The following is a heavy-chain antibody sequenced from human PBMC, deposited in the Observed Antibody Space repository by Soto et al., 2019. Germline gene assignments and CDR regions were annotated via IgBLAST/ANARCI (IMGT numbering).Heavy chain of an antibody. CDR1: GGSFSGYY. D-gene: IGHD2-2*01. J-gene: IGHJ6*03. CDR3: ATEVVPQPDPVWIGYMDV. V-gene: IGHV4-34*01. CDR2: INHSGST. Sequence: SETLSLTRAVYGGSFSGYYWSWIRQPPGKGLEWIGEINHSGSTNYNPSLKSRVTISVDTSKNQFSLKLSSVTAADTAVYYCATEVVPQPDPVWIGYMDVWGKGTTVTVSS.